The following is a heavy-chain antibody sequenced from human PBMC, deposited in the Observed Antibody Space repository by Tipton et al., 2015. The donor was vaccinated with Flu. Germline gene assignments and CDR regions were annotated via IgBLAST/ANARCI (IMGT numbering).Heavy chain of an antibody. V-gene: IGHV3-23*01. CDR3: AKGQETAMVGYIDY. D-gene: IGHD5-18*01. J-gene: IGHJ4*02. CDR1: GFTFSSYA. Sequence: SLRLSCAASGFTFSSYAMSWVRQAPGKGLEWVSAICGSGGSTYYADSVKGRFTISRDNSKNTLYLQMNSLRAEDTAVYYCAKGQETAMVGYIDYWGQGTLVTVSS. CDR2: ICGSGGST.